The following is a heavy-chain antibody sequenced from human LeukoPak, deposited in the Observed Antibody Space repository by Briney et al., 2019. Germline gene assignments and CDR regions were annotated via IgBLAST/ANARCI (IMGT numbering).Heavy chain of an antibody. CDR1: GGSISSYY. CDR2: IYTSGST. CDR3: SKEIELLYFDY. Sequence: PPETLSLTCTVSGGSISSYYWSWIRQPAGKGLEWIGGIYTSGSTNYNPSLKRRVTMSVDTSKNQFSLKLSSVAAADKAGYYCSKEIELLYFDYWGQGTLVTVSS. J-gene: IGHJ4*02. D-gene: IGHD1-7*01. V-gene: IGHV4-4*07.